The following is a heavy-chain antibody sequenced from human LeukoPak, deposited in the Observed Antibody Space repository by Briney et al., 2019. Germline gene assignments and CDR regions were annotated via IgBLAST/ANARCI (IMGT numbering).Heavy chain of an antibody. CDR1: GFTLNNYA. J-gene: IGHJ4*02. Sequence: PGGSLRLSCAASGFTLNNYAMNWVRQAPGKGLEWVSAISGSGGRTYYAYSVKGRFTISRDNSKNTLYLQMNSLRAEDTAVYHCATTQPGGSYRDLTYWGQGALVTVSS. D-gene: IGHD3-16*01. CDR2: ISGSGGRT. V-gene: IGHV3-23*01. CDR3: ATTQPGGSYRDLTY.